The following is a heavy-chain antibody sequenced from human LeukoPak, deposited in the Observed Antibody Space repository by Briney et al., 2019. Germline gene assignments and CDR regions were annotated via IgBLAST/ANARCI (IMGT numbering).Heavy chain of an antibody. V-gene: IGHV3-7*01. CDR1: GFTFSGYW. D-gene: IGHD2-15*01. CDR2: IKQDASEK. CDR3: ARFGMDAAIDY. Sequence: GGSLRLSCAASGFTFSGYWMSWVRQAPGKGLEWVATIKQDASEKTYVDSVEGRFTSSRDNAKSSLSLQMDSLRAEDTAVYYCARFGMDAAIDYWGRGTLVTVSS. J-gene: IGHJ4*02.